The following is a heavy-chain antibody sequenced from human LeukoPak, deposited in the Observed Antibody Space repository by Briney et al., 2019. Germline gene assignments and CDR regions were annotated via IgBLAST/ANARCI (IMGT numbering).Heavy chain of an antibody. D-gene: IGHD6-13*01. V-gene: IGHV3-43*02. CDR1: GFTFDDYA. CDR2: ISGDGGST. CDR3: AKDMIASSSWYSLDD. Sequence: GGSLRLSCAASGFTFDDYAMHWVRQAPGKGLEWVSLISGDGGSTYYADSVKGRFTISRDNSKNSLYLQMNSLRTEDTALYYCAKDMIASSSWYSLDDWGQGTLVTVSS. J-gene: IGHJ4*02.